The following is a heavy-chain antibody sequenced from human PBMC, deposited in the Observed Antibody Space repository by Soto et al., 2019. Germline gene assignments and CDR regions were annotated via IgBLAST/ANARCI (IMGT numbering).Heavy chain of an antibody. V-gene: IGHV4-59*01. CDR2: VSYSGNT. CDR3: ARGGIYYGSDSSKNWFDP. Sequence: SETLSLTCTVSGGSINSYYWSWIRQPPGKGLEWIGYVSYSGNTNYISSLKSRVTISVDTSKNQFSLWLTSVTAADTAVYFCARGGIYYGSDSSKNWFDPWGQGTLVTVSS. D-gene: IGHD3-10*01. CDR1: GGSINSYY. J-gene: IGHJ5*02.